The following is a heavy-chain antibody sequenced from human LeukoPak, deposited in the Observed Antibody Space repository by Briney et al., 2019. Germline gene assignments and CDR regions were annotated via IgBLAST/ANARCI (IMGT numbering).Heavy chain of an antibody. V-gene: IGHV4-34*01. CDR2: INHSGST. Sequence: PSETLSLTCAVYGGSFSGYYWSWIRQPPGKGLEWIGEINHSGSTNYNPSLKSRVTISVDTSKNQFSLKLSSVTAADTAVYYCARGRGDSYSSSWYKRVVGYYFDYWGQGTLVTVSS. CDR1: GGSFSGYY. D-gene: IGHD6-13*01. J-gene: IGHJ4*02. CDR3: ARGRGDSYSSSWYKRVVGYYFDY.